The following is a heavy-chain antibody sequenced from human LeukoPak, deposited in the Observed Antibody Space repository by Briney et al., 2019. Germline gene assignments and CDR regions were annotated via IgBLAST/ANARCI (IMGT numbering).Heavy chain of an antibody. V-gene: IGHV3-23*01. J-gene: IGHJ4*01. D-gene: IGHD1-26*01. CDR3: AKDGIVETYYFDY. CDR1: GFTFSSYA. Sequence: PGGSLRLSCAASGFTFSSYAMTWVRRAPGKGLEWVSSISDSGGSTYYADSVKGRFTISRDNSKNTLYLQMNSLRAEDTAVYSCAKDGIVETYYFDYWGHGTLVTVSS. CDR2: ISDSGGST.